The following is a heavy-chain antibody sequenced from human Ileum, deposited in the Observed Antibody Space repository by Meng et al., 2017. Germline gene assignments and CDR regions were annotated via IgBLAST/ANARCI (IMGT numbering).Heavy chain of an antibody. V-gene: IGHV4-4*02. CDR2: ISQSGTT. CDR3: ATYGSGFTPPLDP. Sequence: QVQLQESGPGLVKPSGTLSCTCAVSGGSNSNGKWWSWVRQPPGKGLEWIGEISQSGTTNYYPSLNSRVSISLDKANNHLSLTLTSVTAADTAVYYCATYGSGFTPPLDPWGQGILVTVSS. CDR1: GGSNSNGKW. D-gene: IGHD3-10*01. J-gene: IGHJ5*02.